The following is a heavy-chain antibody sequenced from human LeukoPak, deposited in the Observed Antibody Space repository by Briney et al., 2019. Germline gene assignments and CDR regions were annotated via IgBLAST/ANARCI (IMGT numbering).Heavy chain of an antibody. Sequence: GGSPRLSCAVSGFTFSSYWMTWVRQAPGKGLEWVANIKQDGSEKYYVDSVKGRFTISRDNAKNSLYLQMNSLRAEDTAVYYCARDRPLYCGGDCYPDSWGQGTLVTVSS. V-gene: IGHV3-7*01. CDR1: GFTFSSYW. CDR2: IKQDGSEK. D-gene: IGHD2-21*02. J-gene: IGHJ4*02. CDR3: ARDRPLYCGGDCYPDS.